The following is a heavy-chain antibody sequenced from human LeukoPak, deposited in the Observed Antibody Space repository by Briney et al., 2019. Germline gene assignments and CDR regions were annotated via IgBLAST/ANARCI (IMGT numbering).Heavy chain of an antibody. CDR2: INGYNGNT. Sequence: ASVKVSCKGSGYTFSYFGINWVRQAPGQGLEWVGWINGYNGNTNYAQKSEGRLSLTTDTATSTVYMELKNLTSDDTAVYFCARGLDAASGLANFDYWGQGTLITVSS. V-gene: IGHV1-18*01. J-gene: IGHJ4*02. D-gene: IGHD1-1*01. CDR3: ARGLDAASGLANFDY. CDR1: GYTFSYFG.